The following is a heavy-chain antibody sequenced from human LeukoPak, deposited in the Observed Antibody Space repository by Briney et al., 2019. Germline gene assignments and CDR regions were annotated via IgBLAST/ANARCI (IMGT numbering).Heavy chain of an antibody. CDR1: GGSISSYY. CDR2: IYYSGST. CDR3: ARHRDDAFDI. J-gene: IGHJ3*02. V-gene: IGHV4-59*08. Sequence: PSETLSLTCTVSGGSISSYYWSWIRQPPGKGLEWIVYIYYSGSTNYNPSLKSRVTISVDTSKNQFSLKLSSVTAADTAVYYCARHRDDAFDIWGQGTMVTVSS.